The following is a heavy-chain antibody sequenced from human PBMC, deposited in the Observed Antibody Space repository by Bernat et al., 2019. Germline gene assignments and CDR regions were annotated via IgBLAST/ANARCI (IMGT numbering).Heavy chain of an antibody. J-gene: IGHJ4*02. Sequence: SGGSISSSSYYWVCILHPPGKGLEWIGIIYYIGSTYYNPSLKSRVTISVETSKNQFSLKLSSVTAAETAVYYCARQLRCSTSCYGIDYWGKGT. CDR3: ARQLRCSTSCYGIDY. CDR2: IYYIGST. D-gene: IGHD2-2*01. V-gene: IGHV4-39*01. CDR1: GGSISSSSYY.